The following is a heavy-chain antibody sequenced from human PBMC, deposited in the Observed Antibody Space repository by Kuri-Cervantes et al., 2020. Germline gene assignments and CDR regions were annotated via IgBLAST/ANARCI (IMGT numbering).Heavy chain of an antibody. Sequence: ASVKVSCKASGYTFTSYGISWVRQAPGQGLEWMGWISAYNGNTNYAQKLQGRVTMTTDTSTSTAYMELSSLRSEDTAVYYCARGGYGSGSYYYYGMDVWGQGTTVTVSS. D-gene: IGHD3-10*01. CDR2: ISAYNGNT. J-gene: IGHJ6*02. CDR1: GYTFTSYG. V-gene: IGHV1-18*01. CDR3: ARGGYGSGSYYYYGMDV.